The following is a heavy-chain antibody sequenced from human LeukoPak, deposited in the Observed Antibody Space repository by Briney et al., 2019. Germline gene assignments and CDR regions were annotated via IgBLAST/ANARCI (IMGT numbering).Heavy chain of an antibody. V-gene: IGHV3-33*01. J-gene: IGHJ4*02. CDR3: ARDGTGSNSGWYIH. CDR1: GFTFSSYG. CDR2: IWYDGFNK. D-gene: IGHD6-19*01. Sequence: GGSLRLSCAASGFTFSSYGMHWVRQAPGRGLEWVAVIWYDGFNKYYADSVKGRFTISRDNSKNTLYLQMNSLRAEDTAVYYCARDGTGSNSGWYIHWGQGALVTVSS.